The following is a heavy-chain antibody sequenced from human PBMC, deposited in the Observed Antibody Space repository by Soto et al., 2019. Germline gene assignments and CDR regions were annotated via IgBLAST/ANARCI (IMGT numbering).Heavy chain of an antibody. D-gene: IGHD3-9*01. CDR3: ARVGYDILTVYPHWFEP. CDR1: GYTFTGYY. V-gene: IGHV1-2*02. J-gene: IGHJ5*02. CDR2: INPNSGGT. Sequence: ASVKVSCKASGYTFTGYYMHWVRQAPGQGLEWMGWINPNSGGTNYAQKFQGRVTMTRDTSISTAYMELSRLRSDDTAVYYCARVGYDILTVYPHWFEPWGQGTLVTLSX.